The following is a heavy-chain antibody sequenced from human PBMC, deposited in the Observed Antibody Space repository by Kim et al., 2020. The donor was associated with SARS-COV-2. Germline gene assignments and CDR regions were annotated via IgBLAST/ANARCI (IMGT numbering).Heavy chain of an antibody. CDR2: IKQDGSEK. CDR3: ARDSGAVAGTDYYYYYGLDV. Sequence: GGSLRLPCAASGFTFSSYWMSWVRQAPGKGLEWVANIKQDGSEKYYVDSVKGRFTISRDNAKNSLYLQMNSLRAEDTAVYYCARDSGAVAGTDYYYYYGLDVWGQGTTVTVSS. D-gene: IGHD6-19*01. V-gene: IGHV3-7*03. J-gene: IGHJ6*02. CDR1: GFTFSSYW.